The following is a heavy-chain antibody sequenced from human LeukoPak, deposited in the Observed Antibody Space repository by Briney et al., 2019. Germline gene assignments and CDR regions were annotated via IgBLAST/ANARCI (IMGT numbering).Heavy chain of an antibody. CDR1: GGSISSSSYY. CDR2: IYYSGST. J-gene: IGHJ3*02. Sequence: PSETLSLTCTVSGGSISSSSYYWGWIRQPPGKGLEWIGSIYYSGSTYYNPSLKSRVTISVDASKNQFSLKLSSVTAADTAVYNCARDSGIAVAAPGAFDIWGQGTMVTVSS. V-gene: IGHV4-39*07. D-gene: IGHD6-19*01. CDR3: ARDSGIAVAAPGAFDI.